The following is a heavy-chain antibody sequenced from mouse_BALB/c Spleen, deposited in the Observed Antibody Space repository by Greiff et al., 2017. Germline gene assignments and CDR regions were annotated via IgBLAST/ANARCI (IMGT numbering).Heavy chain of an antibody. CDR1: GYAFSSSW. CDR2: IYPGDGDT. D-gene: IGHD1-1*01. V-gene: IGHV1-82*01. CDR3: AYYGSRLLFAMDY. Sequence: QVQLKESGPELVKPGASVKISCKASGYAFSSSWMNWVKQRPGQGLEWIGRIYPGDGDTNYNGKFKGKATLTADKSSSTAYMQLSSLTSVDSAVYFCAYYGSRLLFAMDYWGQGTSVTVSS. J-gene: IGHJ4*01.